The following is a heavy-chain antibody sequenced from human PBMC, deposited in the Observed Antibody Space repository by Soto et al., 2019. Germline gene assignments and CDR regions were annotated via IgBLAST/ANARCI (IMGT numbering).Heavy chain of an antibody. CDR2: MYNSGST. CDR3: ARVRSGWYYFDY. Sequence: PSETMSLTCTVSGGSVSSGSYYWSWIRQPPGKGLEWIGYMYNSGSTNYNPSLKSRVIISVDTSKNQLSLKLSSVTAADTAEYYCARVRSGWYYFDYWGKGTLVTVSS. J-gene: IGHJ4*02. D-gene: IGHD6-19*01. V-gene: IGHV4-61*01. CDR1: GGSVSSGSYY.